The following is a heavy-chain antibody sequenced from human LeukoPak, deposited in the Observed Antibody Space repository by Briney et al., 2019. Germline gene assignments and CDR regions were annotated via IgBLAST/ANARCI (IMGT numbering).Heavy chain of an antibody. CDR1: GFTFSNAW. CDR3: TTALD. D-gene: IGHD1-1*01. CDR2: IKSKTGGGTT. Sequence: GGSLRLSCAASGFTFSNAWMNWVRQAPGKGLEWVGRIKSKTGGGTTDYAAPVKGRFTISRDDSKNTLYLQMNSLKTEDTAVYYCTTALDWGQGTLVTVSS. J-gene: IGHJ4*02. V-gene: IGHV3-15*07.